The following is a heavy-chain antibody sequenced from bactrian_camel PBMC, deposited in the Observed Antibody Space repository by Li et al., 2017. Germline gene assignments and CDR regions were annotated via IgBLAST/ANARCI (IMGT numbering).Heavy chain of an antibody. CDR2: IGWSGGTP. D-gene: IGHD1*01. CDR1: GLTFNDYA. CDR3: AASGLLSCGGNWHFVTPGQFIG. Sequence: VQLVESGGGSVQAGGSLRLSCTISGLTFNDYAMGWFRQAPGKEREGVSAIGWSGGTPYYSDSVKGRFTISRDNAKNTLYLQMNSLKPEDTATYYCAASGLLSCGGNWHFVTPGQFIGWGQGTQVTVS. V-gene: IGHV3-1*01. J-gene: IGHJ4*01.